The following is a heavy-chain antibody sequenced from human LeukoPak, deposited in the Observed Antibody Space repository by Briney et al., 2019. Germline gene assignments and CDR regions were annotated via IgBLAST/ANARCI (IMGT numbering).Heavy chain of an antibody. D-gene: IGHD3-22*01. CDR2: VIPIFGTA. CDR3: ARDGYYDSSGYDYYYYMDV. J-gene: IGHJ6*03. V-gene: IGHV1-69*01. Sequence: SVKVSCKASGGTFSSYAISWVRQAPGQGLEWMGGVIPIFGTANYAQKFQGRVTITADESTSTAYMELSSLRSEDTAVYYCARDGYYDSSGYDYYYYMDVWGKGTTVIVSS. CDR1: GGTFSSYA.